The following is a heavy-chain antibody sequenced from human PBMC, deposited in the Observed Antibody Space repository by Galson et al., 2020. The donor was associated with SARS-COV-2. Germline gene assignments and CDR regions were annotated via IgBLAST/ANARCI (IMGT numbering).Heavy chain of an antibody. Sequence: GESLKISCKASGYTFTSYDINWVRQATGQGLEWMGWMNPNSGNTGYAQKFQGRVTMTRNTSISTAYMELSSLRSEDTAVYYCARGFDYDFWRGDSWGGYYMDVWGKGTTVTVSS. CDR2: MNPNSGNT. CDR1: GYTFTSYD. CDR3: ARGFDYDFWRGDSWGGYYMDV. J-gene: IGHJ6*03. V-gene: IGHV1-8*01. D-gene: IGHD3-3*01.